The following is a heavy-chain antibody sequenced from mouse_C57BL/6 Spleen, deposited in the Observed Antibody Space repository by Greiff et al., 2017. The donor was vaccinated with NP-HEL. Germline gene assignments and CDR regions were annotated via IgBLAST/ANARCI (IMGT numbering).Heavy chain of an antibody. CDR3: AKKTGNENYLDY. J-gene: IGHJ2*01. V-gene: IGHV5-17*01. CDR1: GFTFSDYG. Sequence: EVKVVESGGGLVKPGGSLKLSCAASGFTFSDYGMHWVRQAPEQGLEWVAYISSGSSTIYYADTVKGRFTISRDNAKNTLFLQMTSLRSEDTAMYYGAKKTGNENYLDYWGQGTTLTVSS. CDR2: ISSGSSTI. D-gene: IGHD4-1*01.